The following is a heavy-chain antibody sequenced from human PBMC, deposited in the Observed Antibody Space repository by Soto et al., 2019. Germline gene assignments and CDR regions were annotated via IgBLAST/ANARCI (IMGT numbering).Heavy chain of an antibody. J-gene: IGHJ4*02. CDR1: GFTFRIYD. V-gene: IGHV3-15*01. Sequence: PGGSLRLSCAASGFTFRIYDMTWVRQAAGKGLEWVGRIKSKTDGGTADYAAPVKGRATISRDDSKNTVYLQMNSLKTEDTAVYYCTTGIYYDILTGYHNVAYWGQGALVTVSS. CDR2: IKSKTDGGTA. CDR3: TTGIYYDILTGYHNVAY. D-gene: IGHD3-9*01.